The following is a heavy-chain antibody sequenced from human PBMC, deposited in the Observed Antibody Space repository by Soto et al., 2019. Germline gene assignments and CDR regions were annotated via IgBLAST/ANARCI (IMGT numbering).Heavy chain of an antibody. CDR2: ISGSGGSS. CDR3: AKVTKRAAAGRYEYYKYGMDV. V-gene: IGHV3-23*01. D-gene: IGHD6-13*01. J-gene: IGHJ6*02. CDR1: GFAVSTYA. Sequence: QPRWSLRLSCAASGFAVSTYAMTWVRQAPGKGLEWVSVISGSGGSSYYAASVKGRFTISRDNSKNTLYLQMNGLRAEDTALYYCAKVTKRAAAGRYEYYKYGMDVWGQGTTVTVSS.